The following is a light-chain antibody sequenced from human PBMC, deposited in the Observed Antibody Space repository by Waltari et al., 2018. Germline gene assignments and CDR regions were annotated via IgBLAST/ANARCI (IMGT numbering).Light chain of an antibody. J-gene: IGLJ3*02. CDR3: QTGGHGTWV. V-gene: IGLV4-69*01. Sequence: QLVLTQSPSASPSLGASVKLTCTLSSGHSSNVIAWLQQQPEKGPRYWMKVNSDGSHSKGDEIPDRFSGSSSGAERYLTISSLQSEDEADYYCQTGGHGTWVFGGGTKLNVL. CDR2: VNSDGSH. CDR1: SGHSSNV.